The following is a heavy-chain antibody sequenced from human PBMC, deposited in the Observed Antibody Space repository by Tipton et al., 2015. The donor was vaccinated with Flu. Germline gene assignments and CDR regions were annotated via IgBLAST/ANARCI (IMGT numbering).Heavy chain of an antibody. Sequence: TLSLTCTVFGGSIGSYYWSWIRQPAGKGLEWIGRLYASGTTKYNTSLKSRVTMSVDTSKNQFSLKLSSVTVADTAVYYCAREREDGDYSDYWGQGTLVTVSS. CDR2: LYASGTT. CDR1: GGSIGSYY. J-gene: IGHJ4*02. V-gene: IGHV4-4*07. D-gene: IGHD4-17*01. CDR3: AREREDGDYSDY.